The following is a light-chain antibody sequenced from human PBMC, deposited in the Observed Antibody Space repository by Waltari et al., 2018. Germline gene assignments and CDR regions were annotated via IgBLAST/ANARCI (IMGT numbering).Light chain of an antibody. J-gene: IGKJ2*01. CDR3: QQYGSSPENT. CDR2: GAS. CDR1: QSVSSSY. V-gene: IGKV3-20*01. Sequence: ESVLTQTPGTRSLSPGERATISCRASQSVSSSYLAWYQQKPGQAPRLLIYGASSRATGIPDRFSGSGSGTDFTLTISRLEPEDFAVYYCQQYGSSPENTFGQGTKLEIK.